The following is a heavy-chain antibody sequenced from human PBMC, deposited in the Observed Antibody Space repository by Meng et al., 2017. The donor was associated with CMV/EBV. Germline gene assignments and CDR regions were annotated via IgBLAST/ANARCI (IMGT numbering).Heavy chain of an antibody. CDR2: ISAYNGNT. V-gene: IGHV1-18*01. J-gene: IGHJ5*02. Sequence: SGYTFTTYGISWVRQAPGQGLEWMGRISAYNGNTNYAQRIQGRVTMTTDTSRSTAYMELRSLRYDDTAVYYCARDLIAVRPGWFDPWGQGTLVTVSS. CDR3: ARDLIAVRPGWFDP. D-gene: IGHD6-6*01. CDR1: GYTFTTYG.